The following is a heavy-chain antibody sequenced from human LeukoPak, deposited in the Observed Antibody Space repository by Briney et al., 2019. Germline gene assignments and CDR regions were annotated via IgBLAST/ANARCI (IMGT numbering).Heavy chain of an antibody. CDR2: ISSSSSTI. CDR1: GFTFSSYS. V-gene: IGHV3-48*01. CDR3: ARDTMATIMN. Sequence: GSLRLSCAASGFTFSSYSMNLVRQAPGKGLGWVSYISSSSSTIYYADSVKGRFTISRDNAKNSLYLQMNSLRAEDTAVYYCARDTMATIMNWGQGTLVTVSS. D-gene: IGHD5-24*01. J-gene: IGHJ4*02.